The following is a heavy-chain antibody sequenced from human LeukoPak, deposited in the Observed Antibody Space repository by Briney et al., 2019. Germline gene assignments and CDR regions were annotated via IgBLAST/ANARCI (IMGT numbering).Heavy chain of an antibody. CDR3: AKRPGGGQWLVNYYYYMDV. D-gene: IGHD6-19*01. Sequence: PGGSLRLSCAASEFSVGSNYMTWVRQAPGKGLEWVSLIYSGGSTYYADSVKGRFTISRDNSKNTLYLQMNSLRAEDTAVYYFAKRPGGGQWLVNYYYYMDVWGKGTTVTVSS. CDR2: IYSGGST. V-gene: IGHV3-66*01. J-gene: IGHJ6*03. CDR1: EFSVGSNY.